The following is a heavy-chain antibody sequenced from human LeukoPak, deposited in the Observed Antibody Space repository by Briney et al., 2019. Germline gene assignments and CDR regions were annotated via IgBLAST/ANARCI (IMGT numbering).Heavy chain of an antibody. V-gene: IGHV6-1*01. D-gene: IGHD2/OR15-2a*01. CDR1: RDSVSSNSVA. J-gene: IGHJ3*02. Sequence: SQTLSLTCAISRDSVSSNSVAWNWIRQSPSRGLEWLGRTFYRSKWYNDYAVSVKSRITINPDTSKNQFSLQLSSVTPEDTAVYYCARGKYSAFDIWGQGTMVTVSS. CDR3: ARGKYSAFDI. CDR2: TFYRSKWYN.